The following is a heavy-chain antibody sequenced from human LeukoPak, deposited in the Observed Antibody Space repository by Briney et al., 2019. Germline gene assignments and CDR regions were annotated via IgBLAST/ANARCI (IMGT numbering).Heavy chain of an antibody. Sequence: AGGSLRLSCAASGFSFSGYGMHWVRQGTGKGLVWVSRINSDGSNIRYADSVTGRFTISRDNAKNTLYLQMNSLRAEDTAVYYCARESLAVAGSTYEYWGQGTLVTVPS. CDR1: GFSFSGYG. V-gene: IGHV3-74*01. CDR2: INSDGSNI. J-gene: IGHJ4*02. D-gene: IGHD6-13*01. CDR3: ARESLAVAGSTYEY.